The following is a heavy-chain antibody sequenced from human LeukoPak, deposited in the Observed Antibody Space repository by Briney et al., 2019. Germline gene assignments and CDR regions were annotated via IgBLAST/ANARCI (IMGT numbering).Heavy chain of an antibody. CDR2: IYYSGST. D-gene: IGHD5-18*01. Sequence: PSETLSLTCTVSGGSISSGDYYWSWIRQPPGKGLEWIGYIYYSGSTYYNPSLKSRVTISVDTSKNQFSLKLSSVTAADTAVYYCARARGYSYGYYFDYWGQGTLVTVSS. CDR3: ARARGYSYGYYFDY. V-gene: IGHV4-30-4*01. CDR1: GGSISSGDYY. J-gene: IGHJ4*02.